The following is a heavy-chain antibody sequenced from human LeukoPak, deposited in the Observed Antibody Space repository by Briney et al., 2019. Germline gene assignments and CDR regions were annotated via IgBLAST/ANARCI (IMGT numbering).Heavy chain of an antibody. D-gene: IGHD3-22*01. CDR2: ISYDGGNK. Sequence: GGSLRLSCAASGFTFSSYGMHWVRQAPGKGLEWVAVISYDGGNKYYADSVKGRFTISRDNSKNTLYLQMNSLRAGDTAVYYCAKGSKLVVITRDHYMAVWGKGTTVTISS. CDR1: GFTFSSYG. J-gene: IGHJ6*03. CDR3: AKGSKLVVITRDHYMAV. V-gene: IGHV3-30*18.